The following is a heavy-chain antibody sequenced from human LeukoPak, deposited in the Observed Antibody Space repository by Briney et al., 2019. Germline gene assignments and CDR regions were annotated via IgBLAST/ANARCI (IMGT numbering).Heavy chain of an antibody. Sequence: WASVKVSCKASGYTFTSYAMNWVRQAPGQGLEWMGWINTNTGNPTYAQGFTGRFVFSLDTSVSTAYLQISSLKAEDTAVYYCARIYLLRGVPAAMADYWGQGTLVTVSS. CDR2: INTNTGNP. V-gene: IGHV7-4-1*02. D-gene: IGHD2-2*01. CDR3: ARIYLLRGVPAAMADY. J-gene: IGHJ4*02. CDR1: GYTFTSYA.